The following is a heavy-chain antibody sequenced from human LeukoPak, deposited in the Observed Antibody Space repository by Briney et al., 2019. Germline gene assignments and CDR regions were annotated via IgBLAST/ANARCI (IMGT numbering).Heavy chain of an antibody. V-gene: IGHV4-4*07. J-gene: IGHJ6*03. CDR1: GGSISSYY. CDR2: IYTSGST. D-gene: IGHD5-18*01. CDR3: ARTTEGGYNYGYFYYYYMDV. Sequence: SETLSLTCTVSGGSISSYYWSWIRQPAGKGLEWIGRIYTSGSTNYNPSLKSRVTISVDTSKNQFSLKLRSVTAADTAVYYCARTTEGGYNYGYFYYYYMDVWGKGTTVTISS.